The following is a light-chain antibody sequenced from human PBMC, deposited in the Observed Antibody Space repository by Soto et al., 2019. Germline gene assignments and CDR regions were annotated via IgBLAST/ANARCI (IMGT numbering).Light chain of an antibody. V-gene: IGLV2-8*01. CDR3: SSYAGSNNVV. Sequence: SVPTQPPSASGSPGQSVTISCTGTSSDVGGYNYVSWYQQHPGKAPKLMIYEVSKRPSGVPDRFSSSKSGNTASLTVSGLQAEDEADYYCSSYAGSNNVVFGGGTKVTV. CDR2: EVS. J-gene: IGLJ2*01. CDR1: SSDVGGYNY.